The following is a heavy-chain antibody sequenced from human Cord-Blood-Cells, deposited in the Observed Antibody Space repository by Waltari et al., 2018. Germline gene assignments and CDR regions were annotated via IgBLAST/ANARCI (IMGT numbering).Heavy chain of an antibody. CDR1: GFSLSNARMG. V-gene: IGHV2-26*01. J-gene: IGHJ2*01. CDR2: IFSNDEK. D-gene: IGHD6-13*01. Sequence: QVTLKESGPVLVKPTETLTLTCTVSGFSLSNARMGVSWIRQPPGKALEWLAHIFSNDEKSYSTSLKSRLTISKDTSKSQVVLTMTNMDPVDTATYYCSRIRIAAAGYWYFDLWGRGTLVTVSS. CDR3: SRIRIAAAGYWYFDL.